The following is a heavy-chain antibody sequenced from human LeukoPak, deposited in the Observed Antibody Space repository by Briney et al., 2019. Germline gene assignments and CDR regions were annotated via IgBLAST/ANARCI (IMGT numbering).Heavy chain of an antibody. J-gene: IGHJ6*03. Sequence: SETLSLTCAVSGGSFSGYYWSWIRQPPGKGLEWIGEINHSGSTNYNPSLKSRVTISVDTSKNQFSLKLSSVTAADTAVYYCARVKRAAAGRTYYYYYYMDVWGKGTTVTVSS. CDR3: ARVKRAAAGRTYYYYYYMDV. CDR2: INHSGST. D-gene: IGHD6-13*01. CDR1: GGSFSGYY. V-gene: IGHV4-34*01.